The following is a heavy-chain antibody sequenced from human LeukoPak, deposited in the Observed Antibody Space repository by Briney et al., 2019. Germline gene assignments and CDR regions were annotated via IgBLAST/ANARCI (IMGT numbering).Heavy chain of an antibody. Sequence: PGRSLRLSCAASGFTFSSYGMHWVRQAPGKGLEWVAVISYDGSNKYYADSVKGRFTISRDNSKNTLYLQMNSLRAEDTAVYYCASDQDVDIVATIAPHDYWGQGTLVTVSS. CDR2: ISYDGSNK. CDR1: GFTFSSYG. D-gene: IGHD5-12*01. V-gene: IGHV3-30*03. CDR3: ASDQDVDIVATIAPHDY. J-gene: IGHJ4*02.